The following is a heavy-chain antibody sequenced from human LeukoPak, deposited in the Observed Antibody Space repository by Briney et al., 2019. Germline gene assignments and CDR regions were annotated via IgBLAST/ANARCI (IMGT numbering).Heavy chain of an antibody. CDR1: GITFSNYA. CDR3: ARSSVI. CDR2: ISGSAHKI. J-gene: IGHJ3*02. D-gene: IGHD3-16*02. V-gene: IGHV3-23*01. Sequence: PGGSLRLSCVASGITFSNYAVSWVRQAPEKGLDWVSVISGSAHKIRYADSVKGRFTISRDNAKNSLYLQMNSLRAEDTAVYYCARSSVIWGQGTMVTVSS.